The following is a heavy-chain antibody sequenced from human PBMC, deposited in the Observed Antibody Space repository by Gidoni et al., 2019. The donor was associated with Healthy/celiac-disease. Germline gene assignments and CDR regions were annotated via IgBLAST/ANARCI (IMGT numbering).Heavy chain of an antibody. J-gene: IGHJ6*02. D-gene: IGHD3-10*01. CDR2: IKQDGSEK. V-gene: IGHV3-7*01. CDR1: GFTFSSYW. CDR3: ARSVTMVRGVIISYYYGMDV. Sequence: EVQLVESGGGLVQPGGSLRLSCAASGFTFSSYWMSWVGQAPGKGLEWVANIKQDGSEKYYVDSVKGRFTISRDNAKNSLYLQMNSLRAEDTAVYYCARSVTMVRGVIISYYYGMDVWGQGTTVTVSS.